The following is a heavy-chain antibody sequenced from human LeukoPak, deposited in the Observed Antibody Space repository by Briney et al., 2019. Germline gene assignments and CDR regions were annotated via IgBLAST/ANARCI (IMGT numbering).Heavy chain of an antibody. CDR2: ISWNSGSI. J-gene: IGHJ6*02. Sequence: LSLTCTVSGGSISSGDYYWSWIRQHPGKGLEWVSGISWNSGSIGYADSVKGRFTISRDNAKNSLYLQMNSLRAEDTALYYCAKDIAPYYYGMDVWGQGTTVTVSS. CDR1: GGSISSGDYY. CDR3: AKDIAPYYYGMDV. V-gene: IGHV3-9*01.